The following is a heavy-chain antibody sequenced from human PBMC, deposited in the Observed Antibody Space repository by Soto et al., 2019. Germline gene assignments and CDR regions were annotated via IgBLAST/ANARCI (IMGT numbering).Heavy chain of an antibody. Sequence: GGSLRLSCAASGFTFSSYAMSWVRQAPGKGLEWVSAISGSGGSTYYADSVKGRFTISRDNSKNTLYLQMNSLRAEDTAVYYCLLLWFGELLNYWGQGTLVTVSS. CDR2: ISGSGGST. D-gene: IGHD3-10*01. CDR1: GFTFSSYA. J-gene: IGHJ4*02. CDR3: LLLWFGELLNY. V-gene: IGHV3-23*01.